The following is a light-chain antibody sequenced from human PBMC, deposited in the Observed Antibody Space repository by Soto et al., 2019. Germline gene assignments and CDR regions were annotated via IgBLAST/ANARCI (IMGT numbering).Light chain of an antibody. CDR2: EVN. Sequence: QSALTQPPSASGSPGQSVTISCTGTSSDVGGYKYVSWYQQHPGKAPKLMIFEVNKRPSGVPDRFSGSKSGNTASLTVSGLPAEYEPDYYCTSYAVINTLGVFVTGTKVTVL. J-gene: IGLJ1*01. CDR3: TSYAVINTLGV. CDR1: SSDVGGYKY. V-gene: IGLV2-8*01.